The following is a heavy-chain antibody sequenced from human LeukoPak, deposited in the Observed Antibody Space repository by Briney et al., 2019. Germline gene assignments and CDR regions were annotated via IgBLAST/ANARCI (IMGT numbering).Heavy chain of an antibody. J-gene: IGHJ4*02. CDR1: GGTFSSYA. D-gene: IGHD6-6*01. Sequence: SVKVSCKASGGTFSSYAISWVRQAPGQGLEWMGGIIPIFGTANYAQKFQGRVTITTDESTSTAYMELSSLRSEDTAVYYCARERSSSSRWFDYWGQGTLVTVSS. CDR3: ARERSSSSRWFDY. CDR2: IIPIFGTA. V-gene: IGHV1-69*05.